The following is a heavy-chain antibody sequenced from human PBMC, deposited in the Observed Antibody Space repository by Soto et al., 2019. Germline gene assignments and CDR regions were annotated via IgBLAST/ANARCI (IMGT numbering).Heavy chain of an antibody. CDR1: GFTFNTYA. D-gene: IGHD3-10*01. Sequence: PGGSLRLSCAASGFTFNTYAVIWVRQAPGKGLEWVSRISDSGDSTNYAESVKGRFTISRDNSENTLYLQMSALRAEDTAVYYCARVYRFGELSDYYYYYGMDVWGQGTTVTVSS. V-gene: IGHV3-23*01. J-gene: IGHJ6*02. CDR3: ARVYRFGELSDYYYYYGMDV. CDR2: ISDSGDST.